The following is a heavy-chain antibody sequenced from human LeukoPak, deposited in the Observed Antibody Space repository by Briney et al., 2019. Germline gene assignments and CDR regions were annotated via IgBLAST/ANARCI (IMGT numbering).Heavy chain of an antibody. D-gene: IGHD3-22*01. J-gene: IGHJ3*02. V-gene: IGHV3-21*04. CDR3: AKDPGAVVIKRGAFDI. Sequence: PGGSLRLSCAASGFTFSSYSMNWVRQAPGKGLEWVSSISSSSSYIYYADSVKGRFTISRDNSKNTLYLQMNSLRAEDTAVYYCAKDPGAVVIKRGAFDIWGQGTMVTVSS. CDR1: GFTFSSYS. CDR2: ISSSSSYI.